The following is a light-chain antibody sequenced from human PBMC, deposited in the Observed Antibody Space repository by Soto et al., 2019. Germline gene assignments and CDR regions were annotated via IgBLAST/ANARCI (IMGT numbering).Light chain of an antibody. CDR1: QWISSY. CDR3: QQLNSYPPWT. CDR2: AAS. Sequence: DIQLTQSPSFLSASVGDRVTITCRASQWISSYLAWYQKKPGKAPKLLIYAASSRQSGVPSRFSGSGSGTEFTLTISSLQPEDFAAYYCQQLNSYPPWTFGQGTKVDIK. J-gene: IGKJ1*01. V-gene: IGKV1-9*01.